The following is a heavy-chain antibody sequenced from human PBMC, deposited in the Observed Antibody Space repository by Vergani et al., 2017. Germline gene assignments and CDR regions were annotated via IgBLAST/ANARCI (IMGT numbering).Heavy chain of an antibody. CDR1: GYTFGHFN. Sequence: QEQLLQSGGGVVQPGGSLRLSCIGSGYTFGHFNMHWVRQAPGKGLAWVALIRYDGSNPQYIDSVKGRFTISRDNSKDTLFLQRNGLRPEDTGTYFCAKKRGSLYYYGVDVWVQRTTITVSS. V-gene: IGHV3-30*02. D-gene: IGHD6-13*01. J-gene: IGHJ6*02. CDR3: AKKRGSLYYYGVDV. CDR2: IRYDGSNP.